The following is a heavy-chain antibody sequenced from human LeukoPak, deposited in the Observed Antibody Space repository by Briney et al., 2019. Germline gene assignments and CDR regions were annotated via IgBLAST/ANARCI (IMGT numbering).Heavy chain of an antibody. Sequence: SETLSLTCTVSGDSISYYYWSWLRQPPGKGLEWIGYIYYSGSTDYNPSLESRVTISVDTSQNQFSLRLSSMTAADTAVYYCARHARDTSDYYDFWGQGTLVTVSS. J-gene: IGHJ4*02. D-gene: IGHD3-22*01. V-gene: IGHV4-59*08. CDR1: GDSISYYY. CDR2: IYYSGST. CDR3: ARHARDTSDYYDF.